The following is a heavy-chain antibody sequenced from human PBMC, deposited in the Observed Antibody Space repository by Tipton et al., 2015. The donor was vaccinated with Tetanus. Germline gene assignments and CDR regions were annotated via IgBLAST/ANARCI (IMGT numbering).Heavy chain of an antibody. CDR2: IYYSGST. V-gene: IGHV4-31*03. D-gene: IGHD4-17*01. CDR1: GGSISSGGYY. Sequence: TLSLTCTVSGGSISSGGYYWSWIRQHPGKGLEWIGYIYYSGSTYYNPSLKSRVTISVDTSKNQFSLKLSSVTAADTAVYYCARDRTTAEDYGMDVWGQGTTVTVSS. CDR3: ARDRTTAEDYGMDV. J-gene: IGHJ6*02.